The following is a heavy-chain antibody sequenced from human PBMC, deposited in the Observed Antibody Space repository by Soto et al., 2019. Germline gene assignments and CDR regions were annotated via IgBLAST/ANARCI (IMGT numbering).Heavy chain of an antibody. V-gene: IGHV1-69*01. Sequence: QVQLLQSGPEVRKPGSSVRISCKASGGTFNNHLVTWVRQAPGQGLEWMGGFIPMYGSAHYAQKFQGRVLFTADESTGTAYMELSSLRSDDTATFFCARALQLDYLHGLDVW. D-gene: IGHD2-21*01. CDR1: GGTFNNHL. J-gene: IGHJ6*01. CDR3: ARALQLDYLHGLDV. CDR2: FIPMYGSA.